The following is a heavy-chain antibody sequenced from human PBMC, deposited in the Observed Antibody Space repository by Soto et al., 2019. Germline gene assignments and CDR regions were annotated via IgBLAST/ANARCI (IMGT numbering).Heavy chain of an antibody. Sequence: ASVKVSCKVSGYTLTELSMHWVRQAPGKGLEWMGGFDPEDGETIYAQKFQGRVTMTEDTSTDTAYMELSSLRSEDTALYYCAKDGPTYYYDSSGYTPFDYWGQGTLVTVSS. V-gene: IGHV1-24*01. CDR2: FDPEDGET. CDR1: GYTLTELS. J-gene: IGHJ4*02. D-gene: IGHD3-22*01. CDR3: AKDGPTYYYDSSGYTPFDY.